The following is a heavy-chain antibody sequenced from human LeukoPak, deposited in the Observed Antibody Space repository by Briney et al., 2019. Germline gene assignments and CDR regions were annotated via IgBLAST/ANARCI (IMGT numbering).Heavy chain of an antibody. CDR2: INSDGSST. CDR3: ARGRYSGSYTLFDY. J-gene: IGHJ4*02. Sequence: GGSLRLSCAASGFTFSSYWMHWVRQAPGKGLVWVSRINSDGSSTSYADSVKGRFTISRDNAKNTLYLQMNSLRAEDTAMYYCARGRYSGSYTLFDYWGQGILVTVSS. V-gene: IGHV3-74*01. D-gene: IGHD1-26*01. CDR1: GFTFSSYW.